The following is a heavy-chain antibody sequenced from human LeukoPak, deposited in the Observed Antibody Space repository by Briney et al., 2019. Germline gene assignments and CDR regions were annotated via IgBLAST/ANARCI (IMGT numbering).Heavy chain of an antibody. CDR2: TYYSGST. J-gene: IGHJ4*02. D-gene: IGHD5-24*01. Sequence: SETLSLTCTVSGGSISDYYWSWIRQPPGKGLEWLGYTYYSGSTKNNPSLKSRVTISVDTSKNQFSLKLSSVTAADTAVYYCAREGDGYNSPIDYWGQGTLVTVSS. V-gene: IGHV4-59*13. CDR1: GGSISDYY. CDR3: AREGDGYNSPIDY.